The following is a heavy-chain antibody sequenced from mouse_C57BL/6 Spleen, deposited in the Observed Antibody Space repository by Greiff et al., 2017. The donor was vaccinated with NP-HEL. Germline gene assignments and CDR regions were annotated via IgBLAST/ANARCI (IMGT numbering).Heavy chain of an antibody. CDR3: ARKVDYYGSSYGEFDY. Sequence: QVQLQQSGAELVKPGASVKISCKASGYAFSSYWMNWVKQRPGKGLEWIGQIYPGDGDTNYNGKFKGKATLTADKSSSTAYMQLSSLTSEDTAVYFCARKVDYYGSSYGEFDYWGQGTTLTVSS. D-gene: IGHD1-1*01. V-gene: IGHV1-80*01. CDR2: IYPGDGDT. J-gene: IGHJ2*01. CDR1: GYAFSSYW.